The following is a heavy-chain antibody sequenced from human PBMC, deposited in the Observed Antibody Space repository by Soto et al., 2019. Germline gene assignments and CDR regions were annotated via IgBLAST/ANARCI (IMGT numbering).Heavy chain of an antibody. J-gene: IGHJ6*02. Sequence: GGSLRLSCAASGFTLSRYGMHWVRQAPGKGLAWVAVISYDGSNKYYAESVKGRFTISRANSKNKLYMHMNSPRAQAPAVYYCAKEFLDSYGSRLHYYGMDGWGQGTTVTVSS. CDR1: GFTLSRYG. D-gene: IGHD5-18*01. V-gene: IGHV3-30*18. CDR3: AKEFLDSYGSRLHYYGMDG. CDR2: ISYDGSNK.